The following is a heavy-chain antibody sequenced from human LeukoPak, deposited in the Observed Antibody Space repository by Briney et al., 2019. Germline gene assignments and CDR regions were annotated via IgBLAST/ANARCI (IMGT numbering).Heavy chain of an antibody. J-gene: IGHJ4*02. CDR2: IYYSGST. Sequence: PSETLSLTCTVSGGSISSYYWSWIRQPPGKGLEWIGYIYYSGSTNYNPSLKSRVTISVDTSKNQFSLKLSSVTAADTAVYYCAGLGYCSGGSCPHPVDYWGQGTLVTVSS. D-gene: IGHD2-15*01. CDR1: GGSISSYY. CDR3: AGLGYCSGGSCPHPVDY. V-gene: IGHV4-59*08.